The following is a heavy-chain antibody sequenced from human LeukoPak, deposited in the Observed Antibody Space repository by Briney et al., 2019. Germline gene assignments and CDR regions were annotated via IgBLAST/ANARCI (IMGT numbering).Heavy chain of an antibody. D-gene: IGHD6-19*01. CDR2: VSYSGST. CDR3: ARKFGTGWFFDY. J-gene: IGHJ4*02. V-gene: IGHV4-59*01. CDR1: DGSISSYY. Sequence: SETLSLTCTVSDGSISSYYWSWIRPPPGKGLEWIGYVSYSGSTNYDPSLKSRATISVDTSKNQFSLKLSSVTAADRAVYYCARKFGTGWFFDYWGRGTLVTVSS.